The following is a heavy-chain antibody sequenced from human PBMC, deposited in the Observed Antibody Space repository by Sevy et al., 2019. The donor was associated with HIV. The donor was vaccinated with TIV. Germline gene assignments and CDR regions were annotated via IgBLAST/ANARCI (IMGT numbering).Heavy chain of an antibody. CDR2: IYYRGST. J-gene: IGHJ4*02. V-gene: IGHV4-39*01. Sequence: SETLSLTCTVSGGSISSSSYYWGWIRQPPGKGLEWIGSIYYRGSTYYNPSLKSRVTISVDTSKNQFSLKLSSVTAADTAVYYCASLPAVAGTQRDYWGQGTLVTVSS. CDR1: GGSISSSSYY. D-gene: IGHD6-19*01. CDR3: ASLPAVAGTQRDY.